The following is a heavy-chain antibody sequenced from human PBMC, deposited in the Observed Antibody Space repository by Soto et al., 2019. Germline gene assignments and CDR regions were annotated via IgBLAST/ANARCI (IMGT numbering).Heavy chain of an antibody. V-gene: IGHV4-61*08. J-gene: IGHJ6*02. Sequence: SETLSLTCTVSGDSIPKSGHYWGWIRQPPGKALEWIGCIYYSGNTNYNPSLKSRVTISVNTSKNQFSLRLTSVTAADTAVYYCARAAVTHERYHYGMDVWGQGTTVTVSS. CDR3: ARAAVTHERYHYGMDV. D-gene: IGHD4-17*01. CDR1: GDSIPKSGHY. CDR2: IYYSGNT.